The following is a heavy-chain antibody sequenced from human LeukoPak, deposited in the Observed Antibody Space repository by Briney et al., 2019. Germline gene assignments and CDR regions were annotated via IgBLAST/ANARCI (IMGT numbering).Heavy chain of an antibody. CDR3: TTDQVITFGGVIVRSY. Sequence: GGSLRLSCAASGFTFSSYWMNWVRQAPGKGLEWVANIKQDGSEKYYVDFVKGRFTISRDNAKNSLYLQMNSLKTEDTAVYYCTTDQVITFGGVIVRSYWGQGTLVTVSS. CDR2: IKQDGSEK. V-gene: IGHV3-7*03. D-gene: IGHD3-16*02. J-gene: IGHJ4*02. CDR1: GFTFSSYW.